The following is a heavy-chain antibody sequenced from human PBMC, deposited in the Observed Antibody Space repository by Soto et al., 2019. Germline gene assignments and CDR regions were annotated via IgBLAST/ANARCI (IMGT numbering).Heavy chain of an antibody. V-gene: IGHV3-21*01. D-gene: IGHD3-22*01. Sequence: GGSLRLSCAASGFTFSSYSTNWVRQAPGKGLEWVSSISSSSSYIYYADSVKGRFTISRDNAKNSLYLQMNGLRAEDTAVYYCARTYYDSSGYYGDFDYWGQGTLVTVSS. CDR1: GFTFSSYS. CDR2: ISSSSSYI. J-gene: IGHJ4*02. CDR3: ARTYYDSSGYYGDFDY.